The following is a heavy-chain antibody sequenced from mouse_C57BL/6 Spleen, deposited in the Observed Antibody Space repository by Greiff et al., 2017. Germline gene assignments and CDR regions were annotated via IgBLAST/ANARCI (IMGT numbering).Heavy chain of an antibody. CDR2: INPGSGGT. CDR1: GYAFTNYL. D-gene: IGHD3-3*01. Sequence: QVQLKQSGAELVRPGTSVKVSCKASGYAFTNYLIEWVKQRPGQGLEWIGEINPGSGGTNYNEKFKGKATLTSDKTSSTAYMQRSSLTSEDSAGNFFARGGGTETYAMYYGGQGTSVTVSA. J-gene: IGHJ4*01. CDR3: ARGGGTETYAMYY. V-gene: IGHV1-54*01.